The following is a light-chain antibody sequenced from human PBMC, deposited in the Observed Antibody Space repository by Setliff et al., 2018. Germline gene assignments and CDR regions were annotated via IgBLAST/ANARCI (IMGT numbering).Light chain of an antibody. CDR1: SSNIGSNY. J-gene: IGLJ1*01. CDR2: RNN. CDR3: AAWDDSLSGLV. V-gene: IGLV1-47*01. Sequence: QSALTQPPSASGTPGQRVTISCSGSSSNIGSNYVYWYQQLPGTAPKLLIYRNNQRPSGVPDRFSGSKSGTSASLANSGLRSEDEADYYCAAWDDSLSGLVFGTGTKVTVL.